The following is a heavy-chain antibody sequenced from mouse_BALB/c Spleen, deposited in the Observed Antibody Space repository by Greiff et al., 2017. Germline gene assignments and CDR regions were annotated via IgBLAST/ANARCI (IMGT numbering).Heavy chain of an antibody. J-gene: IGHJ3*01. D-gene: IGHD2-1*01. CDR2: ISSGGST. V-gene: IGHV5-6-5*01. Sequence: EVKLVESGGGLVKPGGSLKLSCAASGFTFSSYAMSWVRQTPEKRLEWVASISSGGSTYYPDSVKGRFTISRDNARNILYLQMSSLRSEDTAMYYCARGDGNYGFFAYWGQGTLVTVAA. CDR1: GFTFSSYA. CDR3: ARGDGNYGFFAY.